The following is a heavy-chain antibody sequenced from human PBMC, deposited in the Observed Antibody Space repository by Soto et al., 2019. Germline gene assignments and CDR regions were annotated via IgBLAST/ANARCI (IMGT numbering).Heavy chain of an antibody. V-gene: IGHV4-34*01. J-gene: IGHJ6*03. CDR3: ARGGGFSPITIFGVVSYMDV. CDR1: GGSFSGYY. CDR2: INHSGST. D-gene: IGHD3-3*01. Sequence: SETLSLTCAVYGGSFSGYYWSWIRQPPGKGLEWIGEINHSGSTNYNPSLKSRVTISVDTSKNQFSLKLSSVTAADTAVYYCARGGGFSPITIFGVVSYMDVWGKGTTVTVSS.